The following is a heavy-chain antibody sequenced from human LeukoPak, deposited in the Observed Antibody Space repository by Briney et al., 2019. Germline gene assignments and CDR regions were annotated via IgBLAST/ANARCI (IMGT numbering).Heavy chain of an antibody. D-gene: IGHD5-12*01. CDR2: IYYGGST. V-gene: IGHV4-59*01. Sequence: SETLSLTCTVSGGSISSYYWSWIRQPPGKGLEWIGYIYYGGSTNYNPSLKSRVTISVDTSKNQFSLKLSSVTAADTAVYYCARAGYSGYVDAFDIWGQGTMVTVSS. CDR3: ARAGYSGYVDAFDI. J-gene: IGHJ3*02. CDR1: GGSISSYY.